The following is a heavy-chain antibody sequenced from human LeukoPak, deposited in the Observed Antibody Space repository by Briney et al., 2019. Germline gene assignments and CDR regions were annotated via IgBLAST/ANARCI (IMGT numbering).Heavy chain of an antibody. J-gene: IGHJ4*02. CDR1: GLTFSNYA. CDR2: ISSSGHST. D-gene: IGHD2-2*01. V-gene: IGHV3-23*01. Sequence: GGSLRLSCATSGLTFSNYAMSWVRQAPGKGLGWVSSISSSGHSTYYADSVKGRFTISRDNSKKTLYLQMNSLRAEDTAVYYCAKDQEVVVVPAAVFDYWGQGTLVTVSS. CDR3: AKDQEVVVVPAAVFDY.